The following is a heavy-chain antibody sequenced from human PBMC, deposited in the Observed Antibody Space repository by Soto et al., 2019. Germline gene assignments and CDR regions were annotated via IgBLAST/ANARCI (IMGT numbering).Heavy chain of an antibody. V-gene: IGHV1-18*01. CDR3: ARDRRHYYDSSGPDAFDI. D-gene: IGHD3-22*01. CDR1: GYTIPSYG. CDR2: ISAYNGNT. Sequence: SVEVSCKSSGYTIPSYGISWVRQAPVQFLEWMGWISAYNGNTNYAQKFQGRVTITADESTSTAYMELSSLRSEDTAVYYCARDRRHYYDSSGPDAFDIWRQGTMVTVSS. J-gene: IGHJ3*02.